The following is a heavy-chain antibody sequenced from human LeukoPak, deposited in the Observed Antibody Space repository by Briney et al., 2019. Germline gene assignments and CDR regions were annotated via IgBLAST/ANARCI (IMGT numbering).Heavy chain of an antibody. V-gene: IGHV4-39*01. J-gene: IGHJ4*02. CDR1: GGSISNSAYY. D-gene: IGHD3-22*01. Sequence: SETLSLTCTVSGGSISNSAYYWGWIRQPPGTGVEWIAIIYYSGSTYYNPSLKSRVTISVDTSKNQFSLKLSSVTAADTAVYYCARHESYYDNSVDYWGQGTLVTVSS. CDR2: IYYSGST. CDR3: ARHESYYDNSVDY.